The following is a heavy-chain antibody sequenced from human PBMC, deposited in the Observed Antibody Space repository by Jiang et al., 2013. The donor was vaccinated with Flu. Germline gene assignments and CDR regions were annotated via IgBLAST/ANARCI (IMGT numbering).Heavy chain of an antibody. CDR2: INHSGST. J-gene: IGHJ5*02. CDR3: AREDSSWSGWFDP. CDR1: GGSFSGYY. Sequence: LLKPSETLSLTCAVYGGSFSGYYWSWIRQPPGKGLEWIGEINHSGSTNYNPSLKSRVTISVDTSKNQFSLKLSSVTAADTAVYYCAREDSSWSGWFDPWGQGTLVTVSS. V-gene: IGHV4-34*01. D-gene: IGHD6-13*01.